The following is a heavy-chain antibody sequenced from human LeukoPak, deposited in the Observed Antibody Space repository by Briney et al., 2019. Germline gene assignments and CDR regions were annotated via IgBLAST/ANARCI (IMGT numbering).Heavy chain of an antibody. Sequence: ASVKVSCKASGYTFTSYDINWVRQATGQGLEWMGWMNPNSGNTGYAQKFQGRVTMTRNTSISTAYMELSSLRSEDTAVYYCASYVGGWDTAMVHLYYYYGMDVWGQGTTVTVSS. CDR1: GYTFTSYD. CDR2: MNPNSGNT. J-gene: IGHJ6*02. CDR3: ASYVGGWDTAMVHLYYYYGMDV. D-gene: IGHD5-18*01. V-gene: IGHV1-8*01.